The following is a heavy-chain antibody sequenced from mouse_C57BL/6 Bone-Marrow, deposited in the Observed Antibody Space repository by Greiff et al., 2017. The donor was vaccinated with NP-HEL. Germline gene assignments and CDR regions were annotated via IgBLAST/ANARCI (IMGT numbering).Heavy chain of an antibody. CDR1: GYTFTDYY. V-gene: IGHV1-26*01. J-gene: IGHJ4*01. Sequence: EVQLQQSGPELVKPGASVKISCKASGYTFTDYYMNWVKQSHGKSLEWIGDINPNNGGTSYNQKFKGKATLTVDKSSSTAYMELRSLTSADSAVYYCARWALVLHGHAMDYWGQGTSVTVSS. D-gene: IGHD1-1*02. CDR2: INPNNGGT. CDR3: ARWALVLHGHAMDY.